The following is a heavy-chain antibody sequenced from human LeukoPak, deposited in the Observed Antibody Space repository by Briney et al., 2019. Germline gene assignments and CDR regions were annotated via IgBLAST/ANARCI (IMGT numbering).Heavy chain of an antibody. CDR1: GFTFSSYG. CDR2: ISYDGSDK. J-gene: IGHJ4*02. D-gene: IGHD3-16*01. Sequence: GGSLRLSCAASGFTFSSYGMHWVRQAPGKGLEWVAVISYDGSDKYYADSVKGRFTISRDNSKNTLHLQMISLRAEDTAVYYCARDQGAWGYGYNFDYWGQGTLVTVSS. CDR3: ARDQGAWGYGYNFDY. V-gene: IGHV3-30*03.